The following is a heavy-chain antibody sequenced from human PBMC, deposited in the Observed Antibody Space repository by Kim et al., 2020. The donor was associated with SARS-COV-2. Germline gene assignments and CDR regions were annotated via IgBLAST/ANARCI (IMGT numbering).Heavy chain of an antibody. Sequence: ASVKVSCKVSGYTLTELSMHWVRQAPGKGLEWMGGFDPEDGETIYAQKFQGRVTMTEDTSTDTAYMELSSLRSEDTAVYYCATENGLGYYDSSGWGEAFDIWGQGTMVTVSS. D-gene: IGHD3-22*01. CDR3: ATENGLGYYDSSGWGEAFDI. V-gene: IGHV1-24*01. CDR1: GYTLTELS. J-gene: IGHJ3*02. CDR2: FDPEDGET.